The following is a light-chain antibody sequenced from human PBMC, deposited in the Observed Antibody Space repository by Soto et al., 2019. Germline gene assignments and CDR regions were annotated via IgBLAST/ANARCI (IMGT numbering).Light chain of an antibody. CDR1: QSVGSS. J-gene: IGKJ1*01. CDR3: QQYGSSPWT. CDR2: GAS. Sequence: IVMTQSPATLSVSPGERATLSCRASQSVGSSLAWYQQKPGRAPRLLIYGASSRATGVPARFSGSGSGTDFTLTISGLQSEDFAVYYCQQYGSSPWTFGQGTKVEIK. V-gene: IGKV3-15*01.